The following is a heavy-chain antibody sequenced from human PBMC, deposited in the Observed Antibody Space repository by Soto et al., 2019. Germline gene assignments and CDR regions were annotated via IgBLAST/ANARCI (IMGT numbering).Heavy chain of an antibody. D-gene: IGHD6-19*01. CDR2: ISAYHGNT. V-gene: IGHV1-18*01. J-gene: IGHJ6*02. CDR1: GYPLTSYG. Sequence: ASVKVSCKASGYPLTSYGISWVRQAPGQGLEWMGWISAYHGNTKYAQKLTGRVTMTTDTSTSTAYMELRSLRSDDTAVYYYSRDSKSQKTSGWYVYYYYYYGMDVWGRGAAVTVS. CDR3: SRDSKSQKTSGWYVYYYYYYGMDV.